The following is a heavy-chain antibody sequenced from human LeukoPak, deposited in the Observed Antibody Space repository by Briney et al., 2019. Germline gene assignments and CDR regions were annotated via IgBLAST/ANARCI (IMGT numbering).Heavy chain of an antibody. CDR3: ARKGGPNGELLNFDY. V-gene: IGHV1-18*01. J-gene: IGHJ4*02. Sequence: GASVKVSRKASGYTFTSYGISWVRQAPGQGLEWMGWISAYNGNTNYAQKLQGRVTMTTDTSTSTAYMELRSLRSDDTAVYYCARKGGPNGELLNFDYWGQGTLVTVSS. D-gene: IGHD1-26*01. CDR1: GYTFTSYG. CDR2: ISAYNGNT.